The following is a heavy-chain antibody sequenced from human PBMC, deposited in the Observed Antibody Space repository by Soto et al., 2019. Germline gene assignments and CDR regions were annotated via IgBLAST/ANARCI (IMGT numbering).Heavy chain of an antibody. CDR2: ISVSGGST. J-gene: IGHJ6*02. CDR1: GFTFSSYA. Sequence: GGSLRLSCAASGFTFSSYAMSWVRQAPGKGLEWVSAISVSGGSTYYADSVKGRFTISRDNSKNTLYLQMNSLRAEDTAVYYCAKGGRDGYNFIRYYGMEVWAQGTTVTVSS. D-gene: IGHD5-12*01. V-gene: IGHV3-23*01. CDR3: AKGGRDGYNFIRYYGMEV.